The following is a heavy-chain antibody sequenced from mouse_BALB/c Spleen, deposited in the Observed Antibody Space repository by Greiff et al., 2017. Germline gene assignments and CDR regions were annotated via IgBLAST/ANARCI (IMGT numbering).Heavy chain of an antibody. D-gene: IGHD2-14*01. CDR1: GFTFSSFG. V-gene: IGHV5-17*02. Sequence: EVHLVESGGGLVQPGGSRKLSCAASGFTFSSFGMHWVRQAPEKGLEWVAYISSGSSTIYYADTVKGRFTISRDNPKNTLFLQMTSLRSEDTAMYYCARKDRYDAMDYWGQGTSVTVSS. J-gene: IGHJ4*01. CDR3: ARKDRYDAMDY. CDR2: ISSGSSTI.